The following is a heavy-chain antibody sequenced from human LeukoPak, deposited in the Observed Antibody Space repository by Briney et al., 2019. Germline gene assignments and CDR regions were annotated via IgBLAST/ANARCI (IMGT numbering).Heavy chain of an antibody. V-gene: IGHV4-59*12. D-gene: IGHD3-10*01. CDR3: ARSRFDAFDI. CDR2: IYYSGST. CDR1: GGSISNYY. Sequence: SETLSLTCSVSGGSISNYYWSWIRQPPGKGLEWIGYIYYSGSTNYNPSLKSRVTMSVDTSKNQFSLKLSSVTALDTAVYYCARSRFDAFDIWGQGTMVTVSS. J-gene: IGHJ3*02.